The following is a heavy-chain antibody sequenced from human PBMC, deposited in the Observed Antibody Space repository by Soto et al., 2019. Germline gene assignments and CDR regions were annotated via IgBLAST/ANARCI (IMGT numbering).Heavy chain of an antibody. D-gene: IGHD6-19*01. J-gene: IGHJ4*02. CDR3: ASTKQWLAFDY. V-gene: IGHV4-59*01. CDR2: FYHSGNT. Sequence: QVQLQESGPGLVKPSETLSLTCTVSGDSISNYYWTWIPQPPGKGLEWIGCFYHSGNTNYHPSLKSRVTISVDTSNNQFSLRVNSVTAADTAVYYCASTKQWLAFDYWGQGALVTVSS. CDR1: GDSISNYY.